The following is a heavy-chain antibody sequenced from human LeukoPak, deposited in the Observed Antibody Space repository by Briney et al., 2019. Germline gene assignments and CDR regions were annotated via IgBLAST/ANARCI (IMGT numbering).Heavy chain of an antibody. V-gene: IGHV4-4*07. CDR2: VSDGGST. D-gene: IGHD1-14*01. J-gene: IGHJ4*02. CDR3: ARASTTFDD. CDR1: GGSITSYY. Sequence: SETLSLTCSVSGGSITSYYWSWIRQSPGKGLEWIGRVSDGGSTNYSPSLKGRVSISVDTSKNQFSLNLRSVTAADTAVYFCARASTTFDDWGQGTLVIVSS.